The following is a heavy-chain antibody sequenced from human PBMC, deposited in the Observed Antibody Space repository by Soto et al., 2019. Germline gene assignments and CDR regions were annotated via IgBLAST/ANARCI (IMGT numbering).Heavy chain of an antibody. Sequence: GGSLRLSCAASGFTFSSYAMTWVRQAPGKGLEWVSAISGRGDSTYYADSVKGRFTISRDNSKNTLYLQMNSLRAEDTAVYYCARDRPHSSSWHRGAFDPWGQGTLVTVSS. CDR1: GFTFSSYA. J-gene: IGHJ5*02. V-gene: IGHV3-23*01. CDR3: ARDRPHSSSWHRGAFDP. D-gene: IGHD6-13*01. CDR2: ISGRGDST.